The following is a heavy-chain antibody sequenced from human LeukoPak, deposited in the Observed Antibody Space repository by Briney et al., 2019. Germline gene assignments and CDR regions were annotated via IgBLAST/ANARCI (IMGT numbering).Heavy chain of an antibody. CDR3: AKVGEARCLQRTRDAFDI. CDR2: LIANTAST. V-gene: IGHV3-23*01. D-gene: IGHD5-24*01. Sequence: SLTLFFPDSGHIYRLPDMSCVHHAPGKRLYSFSALIANTASTYYADSVTVLLTIPRDNSKNTLYLHVSSLRAENTAVYYCAKVGEARCLQRTRDAFDIWGQGTMVTVSS. CDR1: GHIYRLPD. J-gene: IGHJ3*02.